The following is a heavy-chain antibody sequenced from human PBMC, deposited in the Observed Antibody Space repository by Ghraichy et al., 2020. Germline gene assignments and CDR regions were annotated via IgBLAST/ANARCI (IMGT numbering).Heavy chain of an antibody. Sequence: GESLNISCAASGFTFSDYWMSWVRQAPGKGLEWVANIKQDESGKYYVDSVKGRFTISRDNAKNSLYLQMNSLRADDTAVYYCARARWLQLRYYFDYWGQGTLVTVSS. CDR1: GFTFSDYW. CDR3: ARARWLQLRYYFDY. V-gene: IGHV3-7*01. CDR2: IKQDESGK. D-gene: IGHD5-24*01. J-gene: IGHJ4*02.